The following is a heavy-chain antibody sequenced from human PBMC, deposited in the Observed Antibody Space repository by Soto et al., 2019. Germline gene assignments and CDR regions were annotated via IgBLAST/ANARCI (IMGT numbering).Heavy chain of an antibody. V-gene: IGHV4-59*01. CDR2: IYYSGST. Sequence: SETLSLTCTVSGGSISSYYWSWIRQPPGKGLEWIGYIYYSGSTNYNPSLKSRVTISVDTSKNQFSLKLSSVTAADTAVYYCARGGYSSGWNNWFDTWGQGTLVTVSS. D-gene: IGHD6-19*01. CDR3: ARGGYSSGWNNWFDT. J-gene: IGHJ5*02. CDR1: GGSISSYY.